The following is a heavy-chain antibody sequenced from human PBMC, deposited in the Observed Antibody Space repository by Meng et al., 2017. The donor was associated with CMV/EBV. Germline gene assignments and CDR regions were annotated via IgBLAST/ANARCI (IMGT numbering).Heavy chain of an antibody. CDR2: ISWDGGST. D-gene: IGHD3-3*01. Sequence: GGSLRLSCAASGFTFDGYTMHWVRQAPGKGLEWVSLISWDGGSTYYADSVKGRFTISRDNSKNSLYLQMNSLRTEDTALYYCAKGRITIFGAVDYWGQGTLVTVSS. CDR1: GFTFDGYT. V-gene: IGHV3-43*01. J-gene: IGHJ4*02. CDR3: AKGRITIFGAVDY.